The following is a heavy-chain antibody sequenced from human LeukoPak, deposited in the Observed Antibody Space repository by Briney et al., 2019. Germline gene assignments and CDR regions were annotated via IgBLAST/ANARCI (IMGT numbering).Heavy chain of an antibody. J-gene: IGHJ5*02. CDR1: GGSISSSSYY. CDR2: IYYSGST. CDR3: ARGVSTVTTSDWFDP. V-gene: IGHV4-39*07. Sequence: SETLSLTCTVSGGSISSSSYYWGWIRQPPGKGLEWIGSIYYSGSTYYNPSLKSRVTISVDTSKNQFSLKLSSVTAADTAVYFCARGVSTVTTSDWFDPWGQGTLVTVSS. D-gene: IGHD4-11*01.